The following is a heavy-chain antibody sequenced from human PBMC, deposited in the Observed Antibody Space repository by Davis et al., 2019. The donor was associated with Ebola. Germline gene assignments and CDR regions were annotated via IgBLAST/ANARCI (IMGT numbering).Heavy chain of an antibody. CDR1: GGTFSSYA. CDR3: ATDQAYSGYDGYFDY. V-gene: IGHV1-24*01. CDR2: FDPEDGET. Sequence: ASVKVSCKASGGTFSSYAISWVRQAPGQGLEWMGGFDPEDGETIYAQKFQGRVTMTEDTSTDTAYMELSSLRSEDTAVYYGATDQAYSGYDGYFDYWGQGTLVTVSS. J-gene: IGHJ4*02. D-gene: IGHD3-22*01.